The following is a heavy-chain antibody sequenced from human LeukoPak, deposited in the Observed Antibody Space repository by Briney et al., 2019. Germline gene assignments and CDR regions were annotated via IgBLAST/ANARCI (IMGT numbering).Heavy chain of an antibody. V-gene: IGHV3-74*01. CDR3: ARGRYGDYH. D-gene: IGHD4-17*01. J-gene: IGHJ4*02. Sequence: GGSLRLSCAASGFTFTNYWMFWVRQVPGKGLVWVSGINPDGSTTTYAGSVKGRFTISRENAKSTLYLHMNILRVEDTAVYYCARGRYGDYHWGQGILVTVSS. CDR1: GFTFTNYW. CDR2: INPDGSTT.